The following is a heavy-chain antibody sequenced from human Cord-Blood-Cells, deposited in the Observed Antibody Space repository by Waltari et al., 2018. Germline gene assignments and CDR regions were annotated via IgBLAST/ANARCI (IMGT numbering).Heavy chain of an antibody. CDR3: AAGIAVAVVYFDL. CDR2: FYYSGST. CDR1: GGSISSSSYY. Sequence: QLQLQESGPGLVKPSETLSLTCTFSGGSISSSSYYWGWIRQPPGKGLEWIGSFYYSGSTYYNPSLKSRVTISVDTSKNQFSLKLSSVTAADTAVYYCAAGIAVAVVYFDLWGRGTLVTVSS. D-gene: IGHD6-19*01. V-gene: IGHV4-39*01. J-gene: IGHJ2*01.